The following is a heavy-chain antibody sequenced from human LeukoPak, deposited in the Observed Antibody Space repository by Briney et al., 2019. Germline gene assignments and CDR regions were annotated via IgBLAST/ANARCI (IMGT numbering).Heavy chain of an antibody. V-gene: IGHV3-30*02. Sequence: GGSLRLSCAASGFTFSSYSMNWVRQAPGKGLEWVAFVRYDETTKFYADSVKGRFTISRDNSKTTLYLQMNSLRAEDTAVYYCAKDVPTAYFDYWGQGTLVTVSS. CDR2: VRYDETTK. D-gene: IGHD2-2*01. J-gene: IGHJ4*02. CDR3: AKDVPTAYFDY. CDR1: GFTFSSYS.